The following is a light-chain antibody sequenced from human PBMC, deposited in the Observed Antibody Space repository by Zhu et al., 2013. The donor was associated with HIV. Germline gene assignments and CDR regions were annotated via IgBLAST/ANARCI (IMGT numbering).Light chain of an antibody. J-gene: IGLJ2*01. CDR1: SSNIGADYV. CDR3: QSYDSSLSASV. CDR2: GDN. V-gene: IGLV1-40*01. Sequence: QSVLTQPPSVSGAPGQRVTISCTGSSSNIGADYVVHWYQQLPGRAPKLLISGDNSRPSGVPGRFSGSKSGTSASLAITGLQAEDEADYYCQSYDSSLSASVFGGGTMLTVL.